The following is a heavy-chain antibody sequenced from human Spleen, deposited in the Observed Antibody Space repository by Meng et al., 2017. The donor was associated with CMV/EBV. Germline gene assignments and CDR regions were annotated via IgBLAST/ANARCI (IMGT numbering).Heavy chain of an antibody. Sequence: LTCTVSGDSISSGDYYWSWIRQSPEKGLEWMGYIYKTGNTYYNPSLKSRVRMSIDMSKNHLSLKLTSMTTADTAIYYCAKGSSSWVDYWGQGTLVTVSS. CDR1: GDSISSGDYY. V-gene: IGHV4-30-4*08. D-gene: IGHD6-6*01. J-gene: IGHJ4*02. CDR2: IYKTGNT. CDR3: AKGSSSWVDY.